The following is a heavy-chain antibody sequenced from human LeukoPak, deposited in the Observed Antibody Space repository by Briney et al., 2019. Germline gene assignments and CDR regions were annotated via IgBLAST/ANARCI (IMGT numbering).Heavy chain of an antibody. J-gene: IGHJ6*03. D-gene: IGHD6-13*01. CDR3: ARVVGLTGYSSSWYSGYYYYMDV. V-gene: IGHV1-69*06. Sequence: SVKVSCKASGGTFSSYAISWVRQAPGQGLEWMGGIIPIFGTANYAQKFQDRVTITADKSTSTAYMELSSLRSEDTAVYYCARVVGLTGYSSSWYSGYYYYMDVWGKGTTATVSS. CDR2: IIPIFGTA. CDR1: GGTFSSYA.